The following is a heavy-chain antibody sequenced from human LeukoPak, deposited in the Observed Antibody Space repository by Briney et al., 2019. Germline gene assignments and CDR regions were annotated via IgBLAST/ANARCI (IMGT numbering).Heavy chain of an antibody. D-gene: IGHD4-11*01. Sequence: PSETLSLTCTVSGGSTSSSSYYWGWIRQPPGKGLEWIGSIYYSGSTYYNPSLKSRVTISVDTSKNQFSLKLSSVTAADTAVYYCARVNLTPNSNYFDYWGQGTLVTVSS. CDR2: IYYSGST. V-gene: IGHV4-39*01. CDR3: ARVNLTPNSNYFDY. J-gene: IGHJ4*02. CDR1: GGSTSSSSYY.